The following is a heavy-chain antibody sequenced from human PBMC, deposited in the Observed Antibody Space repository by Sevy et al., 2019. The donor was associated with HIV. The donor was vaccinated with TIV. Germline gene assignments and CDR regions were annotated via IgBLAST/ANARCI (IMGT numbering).Heavy chain of an antibody. CDR3: TRDLPPSATTVAHSDY. CDR2: ISQSGSSV. CDR1: GFTLSSYA. J-gene: IGHJ4*02. D-gene: IGHD4-17*01. V-gene: IGHV3-48*01. Sequence: QLGGSLRLSCAASGFTLSSYAMSWVRQAPGKGLEWVSSISQSGSSVYYSDSVKGRFTISRDNAKNSLYLQMNSLRAEDTAVYYCTRDLPPSATTVAHSDYWGQGTLVTVSS.